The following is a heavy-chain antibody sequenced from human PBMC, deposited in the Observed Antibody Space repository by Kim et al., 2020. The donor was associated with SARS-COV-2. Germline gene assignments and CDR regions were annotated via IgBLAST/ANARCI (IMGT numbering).Heavy chain of an antibody. V-gene: IGHV4-4*07. CDR2: IYTSGST. Sequence: SETLSLTCTVSGGSISSYYWSWIRQPAGKGLEWIGRIYTSGSTNYNPSLKSRVTMSVDTSKNQFSLKLSSVTAADTAVYYCAREFFVGLEQITTFDYWGQGTLVTVSS. J-gene: IGHJ4*02. D-gene: IGHD3-22*01. CDR1: GGSISSYY. CDR3: AREFFVGLEQITTFDY.